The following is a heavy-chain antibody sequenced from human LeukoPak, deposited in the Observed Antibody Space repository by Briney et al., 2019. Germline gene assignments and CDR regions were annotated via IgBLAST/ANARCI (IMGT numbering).Heavy chain of an antibody. CDR3: ARDREDCSSTSCYIGSSSWYLPRDY. Sequence: SETLSLTCTVSGGSISSGGYYWSWIRQHPGKGLEWIGYIYYSGSTYYNPSLKSRVTISVDTSKNQFSLKLSSVTAADTAVYYCARDREDCSSTSCYIGSSSWYLPRDYWGQGTLVTVSS. J-gene: IGHJ4*02. V-gene: IGHV4-31*03. CDR1: GGSISSGGYY. CDR2: IYYSGST. D-gene: IGHD2-2*02.